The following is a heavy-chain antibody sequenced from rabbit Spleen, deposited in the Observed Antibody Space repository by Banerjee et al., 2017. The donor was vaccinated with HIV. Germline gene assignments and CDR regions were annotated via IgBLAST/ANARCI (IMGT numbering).Heavy chain of an antibody. CDR2: IYGGSSDTT. J-gene: IGHJ2*01. V-gene: IGHV1S40*01. CDR3: ARRWAGGNGVYNAFDP. D-gene: IGHD1-1*01. Sequence: QSLEESGGDLVKPEGSLTLTCTASGFSFSSGYFMCWVRQAPGKGLEWIACIYGGSSDTTYYANWAKGRFTISKTSSTTVTLQMTSLTVADTATYFCARRWAGGNGVYNAFDPWGPGTLVTVS. CDR1: GFSFSSGYF.